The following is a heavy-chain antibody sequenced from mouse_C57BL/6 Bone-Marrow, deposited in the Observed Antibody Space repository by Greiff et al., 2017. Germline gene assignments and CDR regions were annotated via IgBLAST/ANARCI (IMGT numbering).Heavy chain of an antibody. D-gene: IGHD1-1*02. Sequence: EVQGVESGGGLVQPGGSLSLSCAASGFTFTDYYMSWVRQPPGKALEWLGFIRNKANGYTTEYSASVKGRFTISRDNSQSILYLQMNALRAEDSATYYCASFTGIYWYCDVWGTGTTVTVSS. J-gene: IGHJ1*03. V-gene: IGHV7-3*01. CDR3: ASFTGIYWYCDV. CDR1: GFTFTDYY. CDR2: IRNKANGYTT.